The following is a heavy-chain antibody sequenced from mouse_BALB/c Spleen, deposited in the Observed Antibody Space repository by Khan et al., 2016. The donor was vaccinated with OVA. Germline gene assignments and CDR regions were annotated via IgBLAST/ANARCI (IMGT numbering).Heavy chain of an antibody. Sequence: VPLKESGGDLVKPGGSLKLSCAASGFTFSSYGMSWVRQTPDKRLEWVATIRSGGDYTYYPDRVKGRFTISRDNAKNTLYLQMSSLKSEDTAMYYCASHLTVSFAYWGQGTLVTVSA. V-gene: IGHV5-6*01. D-gene: IGHD4-1*01. CDR2: IRSGGDYT. CDR1: GFTFSSYG. CDR3: ASHLTVSFAY. J-gene: IGHJ3*01.